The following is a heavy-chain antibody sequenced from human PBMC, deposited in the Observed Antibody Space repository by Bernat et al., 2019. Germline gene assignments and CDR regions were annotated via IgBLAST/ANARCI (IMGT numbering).Heavy chain of an antibody. Sequence: QLQLQESGPGLVKPSETLSLTCTVSGGSVSSGSYYWGWIRQPPGKGLEWIGSIYYSGSTYYNPSLKSRVTISVDTSKNQFSLKLRSVTAADTAVYYCARPFYVWGSYLSYFDLWGRGTLVTVSS. CDR2: IYYSGST. V-gene: IGHV4-39*01. D-gene: IGHD3-16*01. CDR1: GGSVSSGSYY. J-gene: IGHJ2*01. CDR3: ARPFYVWGSYLSYFDL.